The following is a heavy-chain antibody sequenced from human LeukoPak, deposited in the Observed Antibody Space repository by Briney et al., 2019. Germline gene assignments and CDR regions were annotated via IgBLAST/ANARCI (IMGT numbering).Heavy chain of an antibody. Sequence: GASVKVSCKASGYTFTSYGISWVRQAPGQGLEWMGWISAYNGNTNYAQKLQGRVTMTTDTSTSTAYMELRSLRSDDAAVYYCVCSVFDYGDSFGYWGQGTLVTVSS. CDR3: VCSVFDYGDSFGY. CDR1: GYTFTSYG. V-gene: IGHV1-18*01. J-gene: IGHJ4*02. D-gene: IGHD4-17*01. CDR2: ISAYNGNT.